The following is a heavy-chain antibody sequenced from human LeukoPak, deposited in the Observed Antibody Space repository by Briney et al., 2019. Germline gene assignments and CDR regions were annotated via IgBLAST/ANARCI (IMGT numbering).Heavy chain of an antibody. CDR2: ISGSGGST. V-gene: IGHV3-23*01. D-gene: IGHD5-24*01. CDR1: GFTFSSYS. J-gene: IGHJ6*03. Sequence: GGSLRLSCAASGFTFSSYSMSWVRQAPGKGLEWVSAISGSGGSTYYADSVKGRFTISRDNSKNTLYLQMNSLRAEDTAVYYCAKGEMARYYYMDVWGKGTTVTVSS. CDR3: AKGEMARYYYMDV.